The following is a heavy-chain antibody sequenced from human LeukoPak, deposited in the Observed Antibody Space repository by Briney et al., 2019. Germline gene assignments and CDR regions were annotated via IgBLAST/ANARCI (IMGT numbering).Heavy chain of an antibody. CDR1: GGSFSGYY. V-gene: IGHV4-34*01. Sequence: SETLSLTCAVYGGSFSGYYWSWIRQPPGKGLEGIGEINHSGSTNYNPSLKSRVTISVDTSKNQFSLKLSSVTAADTAVYYCARGPTRYDFWSGYYRDWGQGTLVTVSS. CDR3: ARGPTRYDFWSGYYRD. D-gene: IGHD3-3*01. CDR2: INHSGST. J-gene: IGHJ4*02.